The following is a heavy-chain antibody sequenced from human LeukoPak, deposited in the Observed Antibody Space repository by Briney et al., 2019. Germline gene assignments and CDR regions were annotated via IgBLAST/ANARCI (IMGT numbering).Heavy chain of an antibody. V-gene: IGHV4-59*01. J-gene: IGHJ6*02. CDR2: IYYSGST. D-gene: IGHD2-21*01. CDR1: GGSISGYY. Sequence: SETLSLTCTVSGGSISGYYWSWIRQPPGKGLEWIGYIYYSGSTNYNPSLKSRVTISVDTSKNQFSLKLSSVTAADTAVYYCARGTTHTELWAYYYYGMDVWGQGTTVTVSS. CDR3: ARGTTHTELWAYYYYGMDV.